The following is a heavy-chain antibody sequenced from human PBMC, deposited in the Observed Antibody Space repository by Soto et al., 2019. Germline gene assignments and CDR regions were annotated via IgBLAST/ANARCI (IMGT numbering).Heavy chain of an antibody. J-gene: IGHJ3*02. CDR1: GGSISSSSW. Sequence: SETLSLTCAVSGGSISSSSWWTWVRQSQGKGLEWIGEIYHAGRPNYNPSFQSRVTISANTSKNHCSLRLTSVTAADSATYYCARGLSFRGDFDIWGQGTTVTVS. V-gene: IGHV4-4*02. CDR2: IYHAGRP. CDR3: ARGLSFRGDFDI. D-gene: IGHD2-21*01.